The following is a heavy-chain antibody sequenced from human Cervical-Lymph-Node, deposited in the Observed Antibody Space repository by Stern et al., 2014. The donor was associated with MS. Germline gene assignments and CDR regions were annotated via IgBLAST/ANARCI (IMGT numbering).Heavy chain of an antibody. V-gene: IGHV1-69*01. D-gene: IGHD6-13*01. Sequence: VPLVESGAEVTKPGSSVKVSCKASGGTFSKFPSSWVRQAPGQGLELMGGLFPVFGTPTYAQEFRGRVTIPADVSTSTVYMELSSLRSDDTAVYYCALSSETSDRWYSLGYDLWGQGTLVTVSS. CDR3: ALSSETSDRWYSLGYDL. J-gene: IGHJ5*02. CDR2: LFPVFGTP. CDR1: GGTFSKFP.